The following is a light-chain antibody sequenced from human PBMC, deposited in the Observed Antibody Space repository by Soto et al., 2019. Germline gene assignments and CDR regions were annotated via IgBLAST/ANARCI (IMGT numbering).Light chain of an antibody. CDR2: EVT. V-gene: IGLV2-8*01. J-gene: IGLJ3*02. Sequence: QSALTQPASVSGSPGQSITISCTGTSGDVDAFDYVSWYQQHPGKAPKLMIYEVTKRPSGVPDRFSGSKSGNTASLTVSGLLAEDEADYYCSSHAGINNVVFGGGTKLTVL. CDR1: SGDVDAFDY. CDR3: SSHAGINNVV.